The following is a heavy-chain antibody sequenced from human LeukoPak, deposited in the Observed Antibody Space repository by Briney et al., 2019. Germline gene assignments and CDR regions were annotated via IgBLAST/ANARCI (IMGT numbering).Heavy chain of an antibody. CDR1: GFIVSNNY. V-gene: IGHV3-53*01. CDR3: ARDPYDFWSGYPGNWFDP. D-gene: IGHD3-3*01. J-gene: IGHJ5*02. Sequence: GGSLRLSCAASGFIVSNNYMSWVRQAPGKGLEWVSVIYSDGSTYYADSVKGRFTISRDNSKNTLYLQMNSLRAEDTAVYYCARDPYDFWSGYPGNWFDPWGQGTLVTVSS. CDR2: IYSDGST.